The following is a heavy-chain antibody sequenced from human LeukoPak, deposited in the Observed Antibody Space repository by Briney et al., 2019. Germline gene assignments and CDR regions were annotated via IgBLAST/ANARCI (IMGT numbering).Heavy chain of an antibody. CDR1: GGSISSYY. CDR2: IYYSGST. CDR3: ARDTPGYSSSWTTFDY. J-gene: IGHJ4*02. D-gene: IGHD6-13*01. Sequence: PSETLSLTCTVSGGSISSYYWSWIRQPPGKGLEWIGYIYYSGSTNYNPSLKSRVTISVDTSKNQFSLKLSSVTAADTAVYYCARDTPGYSSSWTTFDYWGQGTLVTVSS. V-gene: IGHV4-59*01.